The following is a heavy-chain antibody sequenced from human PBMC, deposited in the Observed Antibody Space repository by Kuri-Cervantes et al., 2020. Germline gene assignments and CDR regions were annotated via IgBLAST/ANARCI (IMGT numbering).Heavy chain of an antibody. CDR1: GYTFSSYA. Sequence: SCKASGYTFSSYAMHWVRQAPGKGLEWVAVISYDGSNKYYADSVKGRFTISRDNSKNTLYLQMNSLRAEDTAVYYCARAGGDLYYGSGLDYWGQGTLVTVSS. J-gene: IGHJ4*02. V-gene: IGHV3-30-3*01. CDR2: ISYDGSNK. CDR3: ARAGGDLYYGSGLDY. D-gene: IGHD3-10*01.